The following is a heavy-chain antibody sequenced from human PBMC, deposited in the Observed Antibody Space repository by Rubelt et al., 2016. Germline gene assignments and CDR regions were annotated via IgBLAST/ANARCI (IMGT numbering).Heavy chain of an antibody. CDR3: ATPPGVGKY. CDR1: GNTISNCA. V-gene: IGHV1-69*05. Sequence: QFQLVQSGAEVKKPGSSVKVSCKASGNTISNCAISWVRQAPGQGLEWMGGVIPFSGAEHYSPKFQGSVSITSDGATNTAYMELSSLRSEDTAVYYCATPPGVGKYWGQGTLVTVSS. D-gene: IGHD2-8*01. J-gene: IGHJ4*02. CDR2: VIPFSGAE.